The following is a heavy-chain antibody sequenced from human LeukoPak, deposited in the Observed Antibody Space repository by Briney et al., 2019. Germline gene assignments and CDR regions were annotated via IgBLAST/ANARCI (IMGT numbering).Heavy chain of an antibody. CDR1: GGTFSSYA. D-gene: IGHD1-7*01. Sequence: SVKVSCKASGGTFSSYAISWVRQAPGQGLEWMGRIIPTLGIANYAQKFQGRATITADKSTSTAYMELSSLRSEDTAVYYCARDGPPYNWNYSTRAFDIWGQGTMVTVSS. CDR3: ARDGPPYNWNYSTRAFDI. J-gene: IGHJ3*02. V-gene: IGHV1-69*04. CDR2: IIPTLGIA.